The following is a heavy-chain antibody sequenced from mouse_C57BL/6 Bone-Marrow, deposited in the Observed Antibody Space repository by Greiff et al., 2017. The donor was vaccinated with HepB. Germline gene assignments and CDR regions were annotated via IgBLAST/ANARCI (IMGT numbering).Heavy chain of an antibody. CDR2: ISSGSSTI. D-gene: IGHD1-1*01. CDR3: ARTGYYGSSKYAMYY. J-gene: IGHJ4*01. V-gene: IGHV5-17*01. Sequence: EVKLVESGGGLVKPGGSLKLSCAASGFTFRDYGMHRVRQAPAKGLEWVAYISSGSSTIYYADTVKGRFTISSDNAKNTLFLQMTSLMSEDTAMYYWARTGYYGSSKYAMYYWGQGTSVTVSS. CDR1: GFTFRDYG.